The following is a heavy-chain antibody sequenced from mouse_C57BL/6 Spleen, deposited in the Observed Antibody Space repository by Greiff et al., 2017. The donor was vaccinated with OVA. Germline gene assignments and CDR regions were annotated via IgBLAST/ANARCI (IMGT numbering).Heavy chain of an antibody. V-gene: IGHV1-69*01. CDR1: GYTFTSYW. Sequence: VQLQQPGAELVMPGASVKLSCKASGYTFTSYWMHWVKQRPGQGLEWIGEIDPSDSYTNYNQKFKGKSTLTVDKSSSTAYMQLSSLTSEDSAVYYCATGLLLGYFDYWGQGTTLTVSS. CDR3: ATGLLLGYFDY. D-gene: IGHD1-1*01. CDR2: IDPSDSYT. J-gene: IGHJ2*01.